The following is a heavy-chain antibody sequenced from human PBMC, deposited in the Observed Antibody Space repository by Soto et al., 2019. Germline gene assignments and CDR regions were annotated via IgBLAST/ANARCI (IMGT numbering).Heavy chain of an antibody. Sequence: VASVKVWCRATGATFSSYAISWVRQAPGQGLAWMGGIIPIFGTANYAQKFQGRVTTTADESTSTAYMELSSLRSEDTAVYYCATKPGPGYYYDSSGYTYYFDYWGPGTLVTVSS. J-gene: IGHJ4*02. CDR1: GATFSSYA. CDR2: IIPIFGTA. V-gene: IGHV1-69*13. CDR3: ATKPGPGYYYDSSGYTYYFDY. D-gene: IGHD3-22*01.